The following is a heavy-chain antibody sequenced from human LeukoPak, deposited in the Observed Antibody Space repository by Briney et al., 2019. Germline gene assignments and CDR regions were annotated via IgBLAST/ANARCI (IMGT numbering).Heavy chain of an antibody. Sequence: GASVKVSCKASGGTFSSYAISWVRQAPGQGLEWMGGIIPIFGTANYAQKFQGRVTITADESTSTAYMELSSLRSEDTAVYYCAYYGSGSPLMFYGMDVWGKGTTVTVSS. V-gene: IGHV1-69*13. D-gene: IGHD3-10*01. CDR3: AYYGSGSPLMFYGMDV. J-gene: IGHJ6*04. CDR2: IIPIFGTA. CDR1: GGTFSSYA.